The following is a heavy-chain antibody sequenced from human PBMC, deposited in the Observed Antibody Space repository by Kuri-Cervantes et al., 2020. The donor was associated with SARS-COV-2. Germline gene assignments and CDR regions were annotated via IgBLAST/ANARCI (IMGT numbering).Heavy chain of an antibody. J-gene: IGHJ3*02. Sequence: GSLRLSCTVSGGSISSQSYYWGWIRQPPGKGLEWIGSVYYSGSTYYNPSLKSRVTISVDTSKNQFSLKLSSVTAADTAVYYCARDVVTGNRVGPTSDAFDIWGQGTMVTVSS. CDR2: VYYSGST. D-gene: IGHD1-20*01. V-gene: IGHV4-39*07. CDR3: ARDVVTGNRVGPTSDAFDI. CDR1: GGSISSQSYY.